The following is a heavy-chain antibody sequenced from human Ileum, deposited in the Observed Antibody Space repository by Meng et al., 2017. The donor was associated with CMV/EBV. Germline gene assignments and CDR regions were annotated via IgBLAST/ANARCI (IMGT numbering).Heavy chain of an antibody. CDR2: FNSDGSST. CDR1: GFPFSSYW. Sequence: GGSLRLSFAAPGFPFSSYWMHWVRQAPGKGLVWVSRFNSDGSSTSYADSVKGRFTISRDNAKNTLYLQMNRLRAEDTAVYYCARESYKYYGMDVWGQGTTVTVSS. J-gene: IGHJ6*02. V-gene: IGHV3-74*01. D-gene: IGHD1-1*01. CDR3: ARESYKYYGMDV.